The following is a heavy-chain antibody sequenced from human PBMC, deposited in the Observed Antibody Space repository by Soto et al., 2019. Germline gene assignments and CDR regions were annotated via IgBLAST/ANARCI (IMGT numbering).Heavy chain of an antibody. CDR1: GGTFSSYA. Sequence: VASVKVSCKASGGTFSSYAISWVRQAPGQGLEWMGGIIPIFGTASYAQKFQGRVTITADESTSTAYMELSSLRSEDTAVYYCARDCISTSCHDYWGQGTLVTVSS. V-gene: IGHV1-69*13. CDR2: IIPIFGTA. J-gene: IGHJ4*02. CDR3: ARDCISTSCHDY. D-gene: IGHD2-2*01.